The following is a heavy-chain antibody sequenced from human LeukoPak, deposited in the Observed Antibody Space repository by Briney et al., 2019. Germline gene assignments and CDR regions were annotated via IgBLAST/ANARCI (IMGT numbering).Heavy chain of an antibody. CDR3: ARGGYSSSWYRRTDFDY. Sequence: ASVKVSCKVSGYTLTELSMHWVRQAPGKGLEWMGGFDPEDGETIYAQKFQGRVTMTEDTSTDTAYMELNSLRSDDTAVYYCARGGYSSSWYRRTDFDYWGQGTLVTVSS. CDR1: GYTLTELS. J-gene: IGHJ4*02. D-gene: IGHD6-13*01. CDR2: FDPEDGET. V-gene: IGHV1-24*01.